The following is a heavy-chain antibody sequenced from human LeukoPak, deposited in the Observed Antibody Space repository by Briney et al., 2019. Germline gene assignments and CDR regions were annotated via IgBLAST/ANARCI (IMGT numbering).Heavy chain of an antibody. V-gene: IGHV3-48*03. CDR1: GFTFSSYE. Sequence: GGSLRLSCAASGFTFSSYEMNWVRQALGKGLEWVSYISSSGSTIYYADSVKGRFTISRDNAKNSLYLQMNSLRAEDTAVYYCARGCSGGSCYPGAFDIWGQGTMVTVSS. D-gene: IGHD2-15*01. CDR3: ARGCSGGSCYPGAFDI. J-gene: IGHJ3*02. CDR2: ISSSGSTI.